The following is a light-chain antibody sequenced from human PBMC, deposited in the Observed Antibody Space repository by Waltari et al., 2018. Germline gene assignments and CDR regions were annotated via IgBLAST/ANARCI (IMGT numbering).Light chain of an antibody. CDR3: AVWDDSLTGQVI. J-gene: IGLJ2*01. V-gene: IGLV1-47*01. CDR2: RNN. CDR1: SSNIGTYY. Sequence: QPVLTQPPSASGTPGPRVTIYCSGRSSNIGTYYVYWYHQLPGPAPKLLIYRNNQRPSGVPDRFSGSKSGTSASLAISGLRSEDEADYYCAVWDDSLTGQVIFGGGTKLTVL.